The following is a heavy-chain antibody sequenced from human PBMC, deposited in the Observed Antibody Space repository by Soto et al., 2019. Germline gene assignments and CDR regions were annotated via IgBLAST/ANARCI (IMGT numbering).Heavy chain of an antibody. D-gene: IGHD3-3*01. CDR1: GFTFSGYA. Sequence: EVQLLESGGGLVQPGGSLRLSCEASGFTFSGYAMSWVRQAPGKGLEWVSAISGGAVSTYYADSVKGRCTISRDNSKNTLYMQMNSLRAEDTAVYYCGTHYDVWSADVGYWGQGTLVTVSS. CDR3: GTHYDVWSADVGY. J-gene: IGHJ4*02. CDR2: ISGGAVST. V-gene: IGHV3-23*01.